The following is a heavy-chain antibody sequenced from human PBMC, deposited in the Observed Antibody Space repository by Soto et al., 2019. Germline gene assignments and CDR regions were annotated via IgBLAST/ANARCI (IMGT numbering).Heavy chain of an antibody. Sequence: KASETLSLTCTVSGGSISSGDYYWSWIRQPPGKGLEWIGYIYYSGSTYYNPSLKSRVTISVDTSKNQFSLKLSSVTAADTAVYYCASIPAYYYGSGSPWGYFDYWGQGTLVTVSS. CDR1: GGSISSGDYY. V-gene: IGHV4-30-4*01. CDR2: IYYSGST. D-gene: IGHD3-10*01. J-gene: IGHJ4*02. CDR3: ASIPAYYYGSGSPWGYFDY.